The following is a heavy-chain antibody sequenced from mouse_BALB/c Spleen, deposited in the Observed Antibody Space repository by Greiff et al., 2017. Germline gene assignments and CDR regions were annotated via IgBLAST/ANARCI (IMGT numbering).Heavy chain of an antibody. CDR1: GYTFTDYS. CDR3: ARSPYGSGY. J-gene: IGHJ2*01. D-gene: IGHD1-1*01. CDR2: INTETGEP. Sequence: LVESGPELKKPGETVKISCKASGYTFTDYSMHWVKQAPGKGLKWMGWINTETGEPTYADDFKGRFAFSLETSASTAYLQINNLKNEDTATYFCARSPYGSGYWGQGTTLTVSS. V-gene: IGHV9-2-1*01.